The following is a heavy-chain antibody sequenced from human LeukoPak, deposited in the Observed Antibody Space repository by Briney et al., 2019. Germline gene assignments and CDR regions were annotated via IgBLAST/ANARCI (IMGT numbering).Heavy chain of an antibody. CDR3: ARDPPAPGYSYGFGFDY. J-gene: IGHJ4*02. Sequence: GGSLRLSCAASAFTFSSYSMNWVRQAPGKGLEWVSYISSSSSTIYYADSVKGRFTISRDNAKNSLYLQMNSMRAEDTAVYYCARDPPAPGYSYGFGFDYWGQGTLVTVSS. V-gene: IGHV3-48*04. CDR1: AFTFSSYS. CDR2: ISSSSSTI. D-gene: IGHD5-18*01.